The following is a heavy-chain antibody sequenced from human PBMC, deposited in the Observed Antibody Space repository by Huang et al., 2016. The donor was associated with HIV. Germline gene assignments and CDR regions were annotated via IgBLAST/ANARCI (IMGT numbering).Heavy chain of an antibody. D-gene: IGHD3-9*01. CDR2: LDPEIGET. Sequence: QVQLVQSRAEVKKPGASVKVSCKVSEYTLTALSIHWVRPPPGKGLEWMGGLDPEIGETIYAQKFQGRVTMTEDTSTETAFMELSGLRPEDTAVYYCATGFDVFFDFWGQGTLVTVSS. V-gene: IGHV1-24*01. J-gene: IGHJ4*02. CDR1: EYTLTALS. CDR3: ATGFDVFFDF.